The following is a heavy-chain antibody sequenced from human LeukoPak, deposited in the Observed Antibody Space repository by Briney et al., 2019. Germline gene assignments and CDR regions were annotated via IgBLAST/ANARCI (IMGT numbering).Heavy chain of an antibody. V-gene: IGHV3-48*01. CDR3: AREIAVADY. D-gene: IGHD6-19*01. CDR2: ISSSSSTI. CDR1: GFTFSSYA. Sequence: WGSLRLSCAASGFTFSSYAMSWVRQAPGKGLEWVSYISSSSSTIYYADSVKGRFTISRDNAKNSLYLQMNSLRAEDTAVYYCAREIAVADYWGQGTLVTVSS. J-gene: IGHJ4*02.